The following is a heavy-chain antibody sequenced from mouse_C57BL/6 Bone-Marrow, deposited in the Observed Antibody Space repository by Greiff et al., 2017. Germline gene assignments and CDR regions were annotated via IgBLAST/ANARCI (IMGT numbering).Heavy chain of an antibody. CDR1: GFNIKDDY. CDR3: TTMGLRRVFWFAY. V-gene: IGHV14-4*01. D-gene: IGHD2-4*01. CDR2: IDPENGDT. J-gene: IGHJ3*01. Sequence: VQLQQSGAELVRPGASVKLSCTASGFNIKDDYMHWVKQRPEQGLEWIGWIDPENGDTEYASKFQGKATITADTSSNTAYLQLSSLTSEDAAVYYCTTMGLRRVFWFAYWGQGTLVTVSA.